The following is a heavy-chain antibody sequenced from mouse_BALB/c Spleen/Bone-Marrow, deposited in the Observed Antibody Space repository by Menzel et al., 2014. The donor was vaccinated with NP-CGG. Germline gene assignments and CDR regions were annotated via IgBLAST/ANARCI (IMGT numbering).Heavy chain of an antibody. CDR3: ARERTGFDY. D-gene: IGHD4-1*01. CDR2: ISSGSSII. CDR1: GFTFSYFG. V-gene: IGHV5-17*02. Sequence: EVQGVESGGGLVQPGGSRKLSCAASGFTFSYFGMHWVRQAPEKGLEWVAYISSGSSIIYYADTVKGRFTISRDNPKNTLFLQMTSLRSEDTAMYDCARERTGFDYWGQGTTLTVSS. J-gene: IGHJ2*01.